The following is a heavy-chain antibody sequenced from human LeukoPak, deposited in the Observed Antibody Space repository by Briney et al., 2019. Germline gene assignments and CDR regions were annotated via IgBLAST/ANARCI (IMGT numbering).Heavy chain of an antibody. CDR1: GGSISSYS. CDR3: AREGGSYYLDAFVI. V-gene: IGHV4-59*01. Sequence: SETLSLTCTVSGGSISSYSRSWIRQPPGKGLEWIGYIYYSGSTNYNPSLKSRVTIAVDTSKNQFSLKLSSVTAADTAVYYCAREGGSYYLDAFVIRRQGTMVTVSS. D-gene: IGHD1-26*01. J-gene: IGHJ3*02. CDR2: IYYSGST.